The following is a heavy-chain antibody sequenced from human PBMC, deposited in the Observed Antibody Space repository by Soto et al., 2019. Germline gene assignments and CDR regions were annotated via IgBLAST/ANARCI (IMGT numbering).Heavy chain of an antibody. D-gene: IGHD2-21*02. CDR1: GGSISSSSYY. CDR3: ARHAGFVVVTAYYFDY. Sequence: QLQLQESGPGLVKPSETLSLTCTVSGGSISSSSYYWGWIRQPPGKGLEWIGSIYYSGSTYYNPSLKSRVTISVDTSKNQFSLKLSSVTAADTAVYYCARHAGFVVVTAYYFDYWGQGTLVTVSS. CDR2: IYYSGST. J-gene: IGHJ4*02. V-gene: IGHV4-39*01.